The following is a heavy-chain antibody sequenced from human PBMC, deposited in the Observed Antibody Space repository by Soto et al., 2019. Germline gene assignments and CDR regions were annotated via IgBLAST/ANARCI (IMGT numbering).Heavy chain of an antibody. V-gene: IGHV1-69*13. D-gene: IGHD3-10*01. J-gene: IGHJ4*02. CDR3: ARGEIPMVRGSYFDY. Sequence: GASVKVSCKASGGTFSSYAISWVRQAPGQGLEWMGGIIPIFGTANYAQKFQGRVTITADESTSTAYMELSSLRSEDTAVYYCARGEIPMVRGSYFDYWGQGTLVTVSS. CDR2: IIPIFGTA. CDR1: GGTFSSYA.